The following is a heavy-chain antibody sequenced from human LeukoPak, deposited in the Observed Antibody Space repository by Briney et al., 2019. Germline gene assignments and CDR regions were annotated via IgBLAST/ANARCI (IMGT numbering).Heavy chain of an antibody. J-gene: IGHJ5*02. Sequence: SETLSLTCTVSGGSISSSSYYWGWILQPPGKGMEWIGSIYYSGSTYYDPSLKSRVTISVDTSKNQFSLKLSSVTAADTAVYYCARAPGIAVAAEVWWFVPWGQGTLVTVSS. CDR3: ARAPGIAVAAEVWWFVP. D-gene: IGHD6-19*01. CDR1: GGSISSSSYY. V-gene: IGHV4-39*07. CDR2: IYYSGST.